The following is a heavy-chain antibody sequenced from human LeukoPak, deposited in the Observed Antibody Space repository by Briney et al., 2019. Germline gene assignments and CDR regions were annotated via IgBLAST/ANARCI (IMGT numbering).Heavy chain of an antibody. Sequence: GGSLRLSCAASGFTFSSYWMHWVRQAPGKGLVWVSRINSDGSSTSYADSVRGRFTISRDNAKNTLYLQMNSLRAEDTAVYYCARARTARYCSGGSCYPNWFDPWGQGTLVTVSS. CDR1: GFTFSSYW. D-gene: IGHD2-15*01. CDR3: ARARTARYCSGGSCYPNWFDP. V-gene: IGHV3-74*01. J-gene: IGHJ5*02. CDR2: INSDGSST.